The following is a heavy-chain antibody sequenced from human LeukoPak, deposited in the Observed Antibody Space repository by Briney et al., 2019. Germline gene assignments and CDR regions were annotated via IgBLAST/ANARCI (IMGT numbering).Heavy chain of an antibody. CDR1: GFTFDDYA. CDR2: ISWNSGSI. V-gene: IGHV3-9*01. D-gene: IGHD4-11*01. CDR3: AEDYASDSYSNPGGYFDY. J-gene: IGHJ4*02. Sequence: PGGSLRLSCAASGFTFDDYAMHWVRQAPGKGLEWVSGISWNSGSIGYADSVKGRFTISRDNAKNSLYLQMNSLRAEDTALYYCAEDYASDSYSNPGGYFDYWGQGTLVTVSS.